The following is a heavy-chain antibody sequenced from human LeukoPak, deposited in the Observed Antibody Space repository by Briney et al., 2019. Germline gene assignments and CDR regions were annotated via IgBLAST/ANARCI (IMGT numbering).Heavy chain of an antibody. J-gene: IGHJ6*02. CDR1: GYTFTSYG. CDR3: ARVGTDYDFWSGYPWSYYGMDV. D-gene: IGHD3-3*01. CDR2: ISAYNGNT. Sequence: WASVTVSCKASGYTFTSYGISWVRQAPGQGLEWMGWISAYNGNTNYAQKLQGRVTMTTDTSTSTAYMELRSLRSDDTAVYYCARVGTDYDFWSGYPWSYYGMDVWGQGTTVTVSS. V-gene: IGHV1-18*01.